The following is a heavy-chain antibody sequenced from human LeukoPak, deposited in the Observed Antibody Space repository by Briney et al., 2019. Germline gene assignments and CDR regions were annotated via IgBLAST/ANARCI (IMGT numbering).Heavy chain of an antibody. J-gene: IGHJ3*02. D-gene: IGHD1-20*01. V-gene: IGHV3-11*04. CDR3: ARDGSPGNWNGDAFDI. CDR2: ISSSGSTI. Sequence: GGSLRLSCAASGFTFSDYYMSWIRQAPGKGLEWVSYISSSGSTIYYADSVKGRFTISRDNAKNSLYLQMNSLRAEDTAVYYCARDGSPGNWNGDAFDIWGQGTMVTVSS. CDR1: GFTFSDYY.